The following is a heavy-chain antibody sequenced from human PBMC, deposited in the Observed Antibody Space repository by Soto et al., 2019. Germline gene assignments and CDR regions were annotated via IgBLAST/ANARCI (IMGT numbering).Heavy chain of an antibody. CDR2: INYFGST. J-gene: IGHJ5*02. V-gene: IGHV4-59*12. D-gene: IGHD1-1*01. CDR1: GGSISGYY. CDR3: ARDQLEGNWFDP. Sequence: SETLSLTCTVSGGSISGYYWSWLRQPPGKRLEWIGYINYFGSTNYNPSLKSRVTISVDTSREQFSLKLSSVTAADTAVYYCARDQLEGNWFDPWGQGTLVTVSS.